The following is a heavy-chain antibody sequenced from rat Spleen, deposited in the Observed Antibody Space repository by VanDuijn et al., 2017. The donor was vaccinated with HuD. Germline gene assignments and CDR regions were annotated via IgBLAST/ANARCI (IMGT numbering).Heavy chain of an antibody. CDR3: ARHGGRSGYYFAY. D-gene: IGHD4-1*01. CDR1: GFTFSDYY. CDR2: ISSDGGRN. Sequence: EVQLVESDGGLVQPGRSLKLSCAASGFTFSDYYMAWVRQAPTKGPEWVATISSDGGRNFYRDSVTGRFTISRDNTQNTLYLKMDSLRSEDTASYYCARHGGRSGYYFAYWGQGVMVTVSS. J-gene: IGHJ2*01. V-gene: IGHV5-29*01.